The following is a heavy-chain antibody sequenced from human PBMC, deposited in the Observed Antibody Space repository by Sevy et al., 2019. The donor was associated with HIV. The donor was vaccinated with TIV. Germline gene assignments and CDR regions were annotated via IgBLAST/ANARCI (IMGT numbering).Heavy chain of an antibody. V-gene: IGHV3-33*01. CDR1: GFTFSSYG. CDR2: IWYDGSNK. D-gene: IGHD5-18*01. CDR3: ARSSVRGVQLWVRGHDAFDV. Sequence: GGSLRLSCAASGFTFSSYGMHWVRQAPGKGLEWVAVIWYDGSNKYYADSVKGRFTISRDNSKNTLYLQMNSLRAEDTAVYYCARSSVRGVQLWVRGHDAFDVWGQGTMVTVSS. J-gene: IGHJ3*01.